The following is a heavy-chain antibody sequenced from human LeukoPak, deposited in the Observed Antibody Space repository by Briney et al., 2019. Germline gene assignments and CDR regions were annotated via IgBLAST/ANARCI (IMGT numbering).Heavy chain of an antibody. CDR1: GFTFSSSA. D-gene: IGHD4-17*01. J-gene: IGHJ5*02. V-gene: IGHV3-23*01. Sequence: GGSLRLSCAASGFTFSSSAMSWVRQAPGKGLEWVSSISGSGSGGSTYYADSVKGRFTISRDNSKNTLYLQMNSLRAEDTAIYYCAKDDYGDFRPNWFDPWGQGTLVTVSS. CDR3: AKDDYGDFRPNWFDP. CDR2: ISGSGSGGST.